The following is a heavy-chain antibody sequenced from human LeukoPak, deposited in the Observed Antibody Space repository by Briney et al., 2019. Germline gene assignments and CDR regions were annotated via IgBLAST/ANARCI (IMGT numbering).Heavy chain of an antibody. CDR1: GGSISSYY. V-gene: IGHV4-59*08. J-gene: IGHJ4*02. CDR2: IYYSGST. D-gene: IGHD3-22*01. Sequence: PSETLSLTCTVSGGSISSYYWSWIRQPPGKGLEWIGYIYYSGSTNYNPSLKSRVTISVDTSKNQFSLKLSSVTAADTAVYYCARMNYHDSSGYERGYDYWGQGTLVTVSS. CDR3: ARMNYHDSSGYERGYDY.